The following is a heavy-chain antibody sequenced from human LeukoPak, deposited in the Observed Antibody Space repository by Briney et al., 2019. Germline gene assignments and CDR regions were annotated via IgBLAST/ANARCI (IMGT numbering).Heavy chain of an antibody. D-gene: IGHD6-13*01. CDR2: IRNKANGYTT. J-gene: IGHJ4*02. CDR3: ARTYSSSWDDTYFDY. CDR1: GFIFSDHY. V-gene: IGHV3-72*01. Sequence: QPGGSLRPSCAASGFIFSDHYMDWVRQAPGKGLEWVGRIRNKANGYTTEYAASVKGRFTVSRDDSRNSLYLQMNSLETEDTAVYFCARTYSSSWDDTYFDYWGQGTLVTVSS.